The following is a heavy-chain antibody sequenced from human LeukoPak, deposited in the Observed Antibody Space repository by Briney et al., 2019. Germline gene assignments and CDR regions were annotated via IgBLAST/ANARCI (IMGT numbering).Heavy chain of an antibody. CDR2: INPSGGST. V-gene: IGHV1-46*01. J-gene: IGHJ4*02. CDR1: GYTFTSYY. D-gene: IGHD5-18*01. Sequence: GASVKVSCKASGYTFTSYYMHWVRQAPGQGLEWMGIINPSGGSTSYAQKFQGRVTMTRDMSTSTVYMELSSLRSEDTAVYYCARGFTTWDTAMVNFDYWGQGTLVTVSS. CDR3: ARGFTTWDTAMVNFDY.